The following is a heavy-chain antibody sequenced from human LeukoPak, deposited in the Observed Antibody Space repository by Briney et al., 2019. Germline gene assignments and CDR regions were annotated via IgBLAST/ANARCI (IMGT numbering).Heavy chain of an antibody. V-gene: IGHV3-15*01. D-gene: IGHD2-2*01. CDR3: TTSFSTSPTGY. Sequence: PGGSLRLSCAASGFTFSNAWMSWVRLAPGKGLEWVGRIKSKPDGGTTDYAAPVKGRFTISRDDSENTLYLQMNSLKTEDTAVYYCTTSFSTSPTGYWGQGTLVTVSS. J-gene: IGHJ4*02. CDR2: IKSKPDGGTT. CDR1: GFTFSNAW.